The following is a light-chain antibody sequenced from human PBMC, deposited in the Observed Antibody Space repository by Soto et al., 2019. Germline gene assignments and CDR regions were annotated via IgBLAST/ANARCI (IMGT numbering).Light chain of an antibody. CDR3: QQYKNGWT. CDR1: QSVSSN. Sequence: EIVMTQSPSTLSVSPGERATLSCRASQSVSSNLAWYQQKPGQAPRLLIYGASTRATGIPAGFSGSGSGTEFTLTISSLQSEDFAVYYCQQYKNGWTFGQGTKVDIK. V-gene: IGKV3-15*01. J-gene: IGKJ1*01. CDR2: GAS.